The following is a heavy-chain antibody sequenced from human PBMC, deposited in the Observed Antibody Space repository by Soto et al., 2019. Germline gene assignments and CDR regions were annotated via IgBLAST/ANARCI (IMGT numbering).Heavy chain of an antibody. J-gene: IGHJ4*02. CDR2: IRETGNT. V-gene: IGHV3-23*01. Sequence: VQILQSGGGLEQPGGSLRLSCAASGFTFSNYAMSWIRQAPGKGLEWVSTIRETGNTYYADSVRGRFATSRDHSGDPPYLQMSSPRAEGTAGYYCAKQQMGVIRALDYWGQGTLVTVSS. D-gene: IGHD1-26*01. CDR3: AKQQMGVIRALDY. CDR1: GFTFSNYA.